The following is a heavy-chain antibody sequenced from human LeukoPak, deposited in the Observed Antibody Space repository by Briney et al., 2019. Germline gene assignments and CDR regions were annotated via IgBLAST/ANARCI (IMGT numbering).Heavy chain of an antibody. Sequence: GASVKVSCKASGGTFSSYAISWVRQAPGQGLQWMGGIIPIFGTANYAQKFQGRVTITTDETTSTAYMELSSLRSEDTAVYYCARGTYSYDFWSGYYSPYFDYWGQGTLVTVSS. CDR3: ARGTYSYDFWSGYYSPYFDY. CDR2: IIPIFGTA. D-gene: IGHD3-3*01. J-gene: IGHJ4*02. V-gene: IGHV1-69*05. CDR1: GGTFSSYA.